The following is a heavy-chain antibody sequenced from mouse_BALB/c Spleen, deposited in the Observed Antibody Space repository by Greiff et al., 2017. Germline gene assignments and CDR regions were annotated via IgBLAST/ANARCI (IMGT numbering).Heavy chain of an antibody. J-gene: IGHJ1*01. V-gene: IGHV7-1*02. CDR3: ARDAYYYGYDGWYFDV. CDR1: GFTFSDFY. Sequence: EVMLVESGGGLVQPGGSLRLSCATSGFTFSDFYMEWVRQPPGKRLEWIAASRNKANDYTTEYSASVKGRFIVSRDTSQSILYLQMNALRAEDTAIYYCARDAYYYGYDGWYFDVWGAGTTVTVSS. CDR2: SRNKANDYTT. D-gene: IGHD2-2*01.